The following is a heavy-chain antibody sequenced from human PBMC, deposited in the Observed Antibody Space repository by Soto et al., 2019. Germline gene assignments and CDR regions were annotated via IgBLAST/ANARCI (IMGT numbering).Heavy chain of an antibody. CDR2: ISASGGST. CDR3: AKDLRTSTNYNYGMDV. V-gene: IGHV3-23*01. J-gene: IGHJ6*02. CDR1: GFTFSTYA. Sequence: DVQLLESGGGLVQPGGSLRLSCAASGFTFSTYAMSWVRQAHGKGLEWVSVISASGGSTFYADSVKGRFTVSRDNSRNTLYLQVLSLRVEDTAVYYCAKDLRTSTNYNYGMDVWGQGTTVTVSS.